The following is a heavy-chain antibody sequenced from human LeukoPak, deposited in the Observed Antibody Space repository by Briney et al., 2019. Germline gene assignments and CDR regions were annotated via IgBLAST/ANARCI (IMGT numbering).Heavy chain of an antibody. V-gene: IGHV4-59*01. CDR3: ARHPRVVTTAYGAFDV. CDR2: IYYSGST. D-gene: IGHD3-3*01. Sequence: SETLSLTCTVSGGSISSYYWSWIRQPPGKGLEWIGYIYYSGSTNYNPSLKSRVTISVDTSKNQFSLKPSSVTAADTAVYYCARHPRVVTTAYGAFDVWGQGTMVTVSS. CDR1: GGSISSYY. J-gene: IGHJ3*01.